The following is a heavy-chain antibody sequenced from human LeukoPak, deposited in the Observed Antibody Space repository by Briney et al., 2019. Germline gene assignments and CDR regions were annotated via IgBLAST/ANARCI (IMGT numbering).Heavy chain of an antibody. CDR3: ARDNYDILTGYSYYYYYYYMDV. Sequence: GGSLRLSCAASGFTFSSYWMSWVRQAPGKGLEWVANINQDGSEKYYVDPVKGRFTISRDNAKNSLYLQMNSLRAEDTAVYYCARDNYDILTGYSYYYYYYYMDVWGKGTTVTISS. CDR1: GFTFSSYW. V-gene: IGHV3-7*01. D-gene: IGHD3-9*01. J-gene: IGHJ6*03. CDR2: INQDGSEK.